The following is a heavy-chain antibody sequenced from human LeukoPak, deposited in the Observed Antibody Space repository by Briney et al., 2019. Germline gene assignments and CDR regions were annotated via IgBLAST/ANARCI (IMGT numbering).Heavy chain of an antibody. CDR1: GGSFSGYY. Sequence: SETLSLTCAVYGGSFSGYYWSWIRQPPGKGLEWIGGINHSGSTNYNPSLKSRVTISVDTSKNQFSLKLSSVTAADTAVYYCARGNDSSGYYYVDFDYWGQGTLVTVSS. CDR3: ARGNDSSGYYYVDFDY. CDR2: INHSGST. J-gene: IGHJ4*02. V-gene: IGHV4-34*01. D-gene: IGHD3-22*01.